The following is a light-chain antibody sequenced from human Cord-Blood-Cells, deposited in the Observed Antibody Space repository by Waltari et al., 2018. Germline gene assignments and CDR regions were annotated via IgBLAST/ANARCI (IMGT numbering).Light chain of an antibody. CDR2: AVS. CDR1: SSDVGGQNH. CDR3: SSYAGSNNLGV. Sequence: QSALPQPPSASGSAGQSVTISCPGTSSDVGGQNHVPWYQQHPGKAPKLMIYAVSKRPSVVPDRFSGSKSVNSASLTVSGLQAEDEADYYCSSYAGSNNLGVFGGGTKLTVL. J-gene: IGLJ2*01. V-gene: IGLV2-8*01.